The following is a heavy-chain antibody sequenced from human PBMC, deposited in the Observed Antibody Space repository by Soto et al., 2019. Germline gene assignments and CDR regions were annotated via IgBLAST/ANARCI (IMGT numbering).Heavy chain of an antibody. V-gene: IGHV1-18*01. CDR2: ISAYNGNT. J-gene: IGHJ6*02. Sequence: ASVKVSCKASGYTFTSYGISWVRQAPGQGLEWMGWISAYNGNTNYAQKLQGRVTMTTDTSTSTAYMELRSLRSDDTAVYYCARDGRGYCSGGSCHYYYFGMDVWGQGTTVTVSS. CDR3: ARDGRGYCSGGSCHYYYFGMDV. CDR1: GYTFTSYG. D-gene: IGHD2-15*01.